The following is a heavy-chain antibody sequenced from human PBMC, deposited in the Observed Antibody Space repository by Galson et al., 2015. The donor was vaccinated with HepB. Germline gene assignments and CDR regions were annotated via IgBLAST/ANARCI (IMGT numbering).Heavy chain of an antibody. D-gene: IGHD2-2*02. V-gene: IGHV3-23*01. CDR2: VTGSGSST. Sequence: SLRLSCAASGFTFSAYSMNWVRQAPGKGLEWVSAVTGSGSSTYFADSVKGRFTISRDNSKNTLYLQMNSLRAEDMAVYYCAKSKQAIPDGFDIWGQGTMVTVSS. J-gene: IGHJ3*02. CDR1: GFTFSAYS. CDR3: AKSKQAIPDGFDI.